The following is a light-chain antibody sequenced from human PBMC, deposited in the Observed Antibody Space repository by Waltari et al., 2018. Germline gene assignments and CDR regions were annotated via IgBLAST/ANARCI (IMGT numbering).Light chain of an antibody. CDR1: SSNIGAGYA. CDR2: GNT. V-gene: IGLV1-40*01. Sequence: QSVLTQPPSVSGAPGQRVTISYTGSSSNIGAGYAVHWYQHLPGTAPKLLIYGNTNRPSGVPDQFSGSKSGTSASLVITGLQAEDEANYYCQSYDTRLGAWVFGGGTKLTVL. J-gene: IGLJ3*02. CDR3: QSYDTRLGAWV.